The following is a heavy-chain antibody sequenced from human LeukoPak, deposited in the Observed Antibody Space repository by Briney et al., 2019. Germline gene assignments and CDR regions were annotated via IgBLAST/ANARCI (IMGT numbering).Heavy chain of an antibody. CDR2: INPNSGGT. CDR3: ARDQEYSSGWYPYNWFDP. CDR1: GYTFTGYY. V-gene: IGHV1-2*02. J-gene: IGHJ5*02. Sequence: GASVKVSCKASGYTFTGYYMHWVRQAPGQGLEWMGWINPNSGGTNYAQKFQGRVTMTRDTSISTAYMELSRLRSDDTAVYYCARDQEYSSGWYPYNWFDPWGRGTLVTVSS. D-gene: IGHD6-19*01.